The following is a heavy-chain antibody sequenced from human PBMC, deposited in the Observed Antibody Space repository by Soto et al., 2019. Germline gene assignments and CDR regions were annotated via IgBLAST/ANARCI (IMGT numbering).Heavy chain of an antibody. J-gene: IGHJ5*02. V-gene: IGHV1-69*02. D-gene: IGHD3-22*01. CDR2: IIPILGIA. Sequence: QVQLVQSGAEVKKPGSSVQVSCKASGGTFSSYTISWVRQAPGQGLEWMGRIIPILGIANYAQKFQGRVTITADKSTSTAYMELSSLRSEDTAVYYCARDYHYYDSSGYYRPNWCDPWGQGTLVTVSS. CDR3: ARDYHYYDSSGYYRPNWCDP. CDR1: GGTFSSYT.